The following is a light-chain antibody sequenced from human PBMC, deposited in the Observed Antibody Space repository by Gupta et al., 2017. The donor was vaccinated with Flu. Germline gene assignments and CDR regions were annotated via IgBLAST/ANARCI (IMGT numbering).Light chain of an antibody. V-gene: IGKV3-11*01. J-gene: IGKJ2*03. Sequence: EIVLTQSPATLSLSPGERATLSCRASQSVSSYLAWYQQKPGQAPRLLIYDASNRDTGIPARFSGSGSGKDLTLTISSREQEDFAVYYCQQRSNWPPYSFGQGTKMEIK. CDR1: QSVSSY. CDR2: DAS. CDR3: QQRSNWPPYS.